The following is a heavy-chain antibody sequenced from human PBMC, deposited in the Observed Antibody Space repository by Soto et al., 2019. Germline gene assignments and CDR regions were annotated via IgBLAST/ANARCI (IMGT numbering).Heavy chain of an antibody. V-gene: IGHV3-30*18. J-gene: IGHJ3*02. D-gene: IGHD3-3*01. CDR2: ISYDGSNK. CDR1: GFTFISYG. CDR3: AKDKFLEWLFEFDI. Sequence: GWSLRLSCASSGFTFISYGMQWVHQAPGKGLEWVAVISYDGSNKYYADSVKGRFTISRDNSKNTLYLQMNSLRAEDTAVYYCAKDKFLEWLFEFDIWGQGTMVTVSS.